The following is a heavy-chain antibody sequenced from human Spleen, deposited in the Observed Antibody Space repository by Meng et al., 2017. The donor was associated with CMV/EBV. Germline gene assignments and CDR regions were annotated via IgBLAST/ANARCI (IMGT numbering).Heavy chain of an antibody. D-gene: IGHD3-10*01. CDR2: ISSSSSYI. Sequence: GGSLRLSCAVSRFTFRNYWMHWVRQVPGKGLVWVSSISSSSSYIYYADSVKGRFTISRDNAKNSLYLQMNSLRAEDTAVYYCATGVLLWFGDSQYYFDYWGQGTLVTVSS. CDR3: ATGVLLWFGDSQYYFDY. V-gene: IGHV3-21*01. CDR1: RFTFRNYW. J-gene: IGHJ4*02.